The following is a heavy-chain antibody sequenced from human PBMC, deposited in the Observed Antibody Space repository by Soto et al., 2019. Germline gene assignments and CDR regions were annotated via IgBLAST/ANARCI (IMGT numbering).Heavy chain of an antibody. CDR3: ARVGATDFWSGYYTYNWFDP. CDR1: GYTFTSYG. V-gene: IGHV1-18*01. Sequence: ASVKVSCKASGYTFTSYGISWVRQAPGQGLEWMGWISAYNGNTNYAQKLQGRVTMTTDTSTSTAYMELRSLRSDDTAVYYCARVGATDFWSGYYTYNWFDPWGQGTLVTVSS. CDR2: ISAYNGNT. J-gene: IGHJ5*02. D-gene: IGHD3-3*01.